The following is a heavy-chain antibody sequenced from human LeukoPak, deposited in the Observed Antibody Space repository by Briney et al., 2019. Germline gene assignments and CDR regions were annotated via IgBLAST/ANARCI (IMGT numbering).Heavy chain of an antibody. V-gene: IGHV1-69*13. J-gene: IGHJ4*02. Sequence: SVKVCCKASGGTFSSYAISWVRQAPGQGLEWMGGIIPIFCTANYAQKFQGRVTITADESTSTAYMELSSLRSEDTAVYYCARVTLYGGKIFDYWGQGTLVTVSS. CDR3: ARVTLYGGKIFDY. CDR2: IIPIFCTA. CDR1: GGTFSSYA. D-gene: IGHD4-23*01.